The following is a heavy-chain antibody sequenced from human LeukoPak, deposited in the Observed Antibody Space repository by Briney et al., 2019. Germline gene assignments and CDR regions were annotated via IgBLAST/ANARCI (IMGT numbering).Heavy chain of an antibody. D-gene: IGHD2-15*01. J-gene: IGHJ4*02. Sequence: VKVSCKASGGTFSSYAISWVRQAPGQGLECMGGIIPIFGTANYAQKFQGRVTITADESTSTAYIELSSLRSEDTAVYYCASPWEEGYCSGGSCYSFDYWGQGTLVTVSS. CDR1: GGTFSSYA. V-gene: IGHV1-69*13. CDR3: ASPWEEGYCSGGSCYSFDY. CDR2: IIPIFGTA.